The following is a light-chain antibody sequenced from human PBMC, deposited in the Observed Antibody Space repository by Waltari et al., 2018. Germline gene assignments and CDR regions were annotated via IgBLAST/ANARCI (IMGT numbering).Light chain of an antibody. CDR1: SADVGGYNL. CDR2: WVN. J-gene: IGLJ1*01. CDR3: CSYTDTNTFV. V-gene: IGLV2-23*02. Sequence: QSALTQPASVSGSPGQSITIPCSGSSADVGGYNLVSWYQHPPGQAPRLLIFWVNERPSGIPSRFSGSKSGNTASLTISGLQIEDEADYYCCSYTDTNTFVFGSGTTVTV.